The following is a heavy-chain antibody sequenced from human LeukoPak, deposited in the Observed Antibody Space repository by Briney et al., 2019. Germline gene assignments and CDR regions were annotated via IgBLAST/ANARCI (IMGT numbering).Heavy chain of an antibody. J-gene: IGHJ4*02. D-gene: IGHD1-7*01. CDR1: GGSISSSSYY. V-gene: IGHV4-39*01. CDR2: IYYSGST. CDR3: ARLVGLYNRNYGGDY. Sequence: SETLSLTCTVSGGSISSSSYYWGSIRQPPGKGLEWIGSIYYSGSTYYNPSLKSRVTISVDTSKNQFSLKLSSVTAADTAVYYCARLVGLYNRNYGGDYWGQGTLVTVSS.